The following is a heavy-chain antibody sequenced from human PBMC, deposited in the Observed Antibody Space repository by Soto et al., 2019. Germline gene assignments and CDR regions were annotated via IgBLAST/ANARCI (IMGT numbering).Heavy chain of an antibody. CDR2: IKRKIDGETT. CDR3: TTYSGSSPE. CDR1: GFTFSNAW. Sequence: EVQLVESGGGLVKPGGSLRLSCAASGFTFSNAWMNWVRQAPGKGLEWVGRIKRKIDGETTEYASLVKDRFTISRDDSKNTMFLQMNSLETEDTGVYYCTTYSGSSPEWGQGTLVTVSS. J-gene: IGHJ4*02. V-gene: IGHV3-15*07. D-gene: IGHD6-13*01.